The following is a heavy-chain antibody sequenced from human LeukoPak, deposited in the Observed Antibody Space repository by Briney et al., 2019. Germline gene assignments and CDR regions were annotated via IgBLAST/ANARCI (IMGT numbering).Heavy chain of an antibody. CDR3: ATELRSYCGGDCYSVNFDY. D-gene: IGHD2-21*02. Sequence: ASVKVSCKVSGYTLTELSMHWVRQAPGKGLEWMGGFDPEDGETIYAQKLQGRVTMTEDTSTDTAYMELSSLRSEDTAVYYCATELRSYCGGDCYSVNFDYWGQGTLVTVSS. CDR2: FDPEDGET. V-gene: IGHV1-24*01. CDR1: GYTLTELS. J-gene: IGHJ4*02.